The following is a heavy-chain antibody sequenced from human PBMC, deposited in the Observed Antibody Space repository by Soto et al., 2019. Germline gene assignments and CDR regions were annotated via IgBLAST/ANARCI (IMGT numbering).Heavy chain of an antibody. CDR1: GFTFSSYS. CDR3: ARHYDILTGYYMRVDYYYYGMDV. D-gene: IGHD3-9*01. Sequence: PGGSLRLSCAASGFTFSSYSMNWVRQAPGKGLEWVSYISSSSSTIYYADSVKGRFTIPRDNAKNSLYLQMNSLRDEDTAVYYCARHYDILTGYYMRVDYYYYGMDVWGQGTTVTVSS. J-gene: IGHJ6*02. V-gene: IGHV3-48*02. CDR2: ISSSSSTI.